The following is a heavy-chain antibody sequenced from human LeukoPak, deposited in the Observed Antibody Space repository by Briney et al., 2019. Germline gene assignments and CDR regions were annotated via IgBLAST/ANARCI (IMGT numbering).Heavy chain of an antibody. CDR1: GFTFTNNF. V-gene: IGHV3-7*01. Sequence: GGSLRLSCAASGFTFTNNFMSWVRQVPGKGLEWVANIKQDGSEATYADSVRGRFTIFRDNAKDSVYLQMNSLRAEDSATYYCVREGFYFFDFWGQGTLVTVSS. J-gene: IGHJ4*01. CDR3: VREGFYFFDF. CDR2: IKQDGSEA.